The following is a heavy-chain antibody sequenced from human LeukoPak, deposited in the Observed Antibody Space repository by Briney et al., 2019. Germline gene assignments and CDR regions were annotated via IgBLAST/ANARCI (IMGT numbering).Heavy chain of an antibody. J-gene: IGHJ4*02. V-gene: IGHV1-46*01. CDR2: INPSDGVI. Sequence: ASVKVSCKASGYTFTRYYMRWVRQAPGQGLEWMGIINPSDGVIDYAQKFQDRVTMTRDTSTSTAYMELSSLRSEDTAVYYCARRGSGSYVLDYWGQGTLVTVSS. D-gene: IGHD3-10*01. CDR1: GYTFTRYY. CDR3: ARRGSGSYVLDY.